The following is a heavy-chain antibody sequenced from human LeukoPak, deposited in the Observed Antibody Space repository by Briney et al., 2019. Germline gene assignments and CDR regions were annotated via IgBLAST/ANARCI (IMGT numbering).Heavy chain of an antibody. D-gene: IGHD2-21*02. Sequence: PSETLSLTCTVSGGSISSGGSYWSWIRQHPGKGLEWIGYIYYSGSTYYNPSLKSRVTISVDTSKNQFSLKLSSVTAADTAVYYCARSRGTPGCDEMDVWGQGTTVTVSS. CDR2: IYYSGST. CDR3: ARSRGTPGCDEMDV. V-gene: IGHV4-31*03. CDR1: GGSISSGGSY. J-gene: IGHJ6*02.